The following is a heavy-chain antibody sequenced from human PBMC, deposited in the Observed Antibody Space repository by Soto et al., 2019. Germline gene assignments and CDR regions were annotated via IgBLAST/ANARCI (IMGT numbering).Heavy chain of an antibody. Sequence: QVQLVQSGAEVKKPGASVKVSCKASGYTFTSYGISWVRQAPGQGLEWMGWISAYNGNTNYAQKLQGRVTMTTDTSTSTAYMELRGMRSDDTAVYYFARYRGAYGMDVWGQGTTITVSS. V-gene: IGHV1-18*01. J-gene: IGHJ6*02. CDR3: ARYRGAYGMDV. CDR1: GYTFTSYG. CDR2: ISAYNGNT.